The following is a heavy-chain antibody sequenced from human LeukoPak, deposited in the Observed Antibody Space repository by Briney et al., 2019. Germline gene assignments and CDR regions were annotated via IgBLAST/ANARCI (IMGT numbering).Heavy chain of an antibody. CDR1: GFAFSSYG. J-gene: IGHJ4*02. D-gene: IGHD3-22*01. CDR2: IRYDGSNK. V-gene: IGHV3-30*02. Sequence: PGGSLRLSCAASGFAFSSYGMHWVRQAPGQGLEWVAFIRYDGSNKYYADSVKGRFTISRDNSKNTLYLQMNSLRAEDTAVYYCAGGAWAPTNYYDSSGYYGGGQGTLVTVSS. CDR3: AGGAWAPTNYYDSSGYYG.